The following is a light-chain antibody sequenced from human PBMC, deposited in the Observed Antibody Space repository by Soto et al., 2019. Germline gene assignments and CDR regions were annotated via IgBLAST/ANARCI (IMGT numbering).Light chain of an antibody. CDR1: STNIGSHT. J-gene: IGLJ3*02. CDR2: SSN. Sequence: QSVLTQPPSASGTPGQRVTISCSGSSTNIGSHTVNWYQQVPGTAPKLLIYSSNLRPSGVPDRFSGSKSGTSASLAISGLQAEDEADYYCSSWTSSTTQVLGGGTKLTVL. V-gene: IGLV1-44*01. CDR3: SSWTSSTTQV.